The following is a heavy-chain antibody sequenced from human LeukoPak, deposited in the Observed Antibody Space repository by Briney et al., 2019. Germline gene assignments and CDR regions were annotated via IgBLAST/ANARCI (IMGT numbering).Heavy chain of an antibody. Sequence: ASVKVSCKASGYTFTGYYMHWVRQAPGQGLEWMGWINPNSGGTNYAQKFQGRATMTRDTSISTAYMELSRLRSDDTAVYYCAVEGYSSGWVDYWGQGTLVTVSS. CDR1: GYTFTGYY. CDR3: AVEGYSSGWVDY. J-gene: IGHJ4*02. CDR2: INPNSGGT. V-gene: IGHV1-2*02. D-gene: IGHD6-19*01.